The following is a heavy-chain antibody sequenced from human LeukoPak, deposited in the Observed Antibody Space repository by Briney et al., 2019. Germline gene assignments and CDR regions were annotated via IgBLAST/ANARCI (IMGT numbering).Heavy chain of an antibody. CDR3: ARRSFWSGYYSRPFDP. Sequence: SETLSLTCAVYGGSFSGYYWSWIRQPPGKGLEWIGEINHSGSTNYNPSLKSRVTISVDTSKNRFSLKLSSVTSADTAVYYCARRSFWSGYYSRPFDPWGQGTLVTVSS. D-gene: IGHD3-3*01. CDR2: INHSGST. CDR1: GGSFSGYY. V-gene: IGHV4-34*01. J-gene: IGHJ5*02.